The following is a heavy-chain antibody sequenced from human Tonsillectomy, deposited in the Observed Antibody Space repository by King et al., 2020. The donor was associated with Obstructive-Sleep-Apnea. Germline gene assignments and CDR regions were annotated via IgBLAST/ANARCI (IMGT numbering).Heavy chain of an antibody. CDR1: GGSISSYY. Sequence: VPLQDSGPGLVKPSETLSLTCTVSGGSISSYYWNWVRQPPGKGLEWIGFIYYSGTTNYSPSLKSRVTISVDMSKNQFSLKLNSVTTADTAVYYCARELEGYYYGMDVWGQGTTVTVSS. D-gene: IGHD1-1*01. V-gene: IGHV4-59*01. J-gene: IGHJ6*02. CDR2: IYYSGTT. CDR3: ARELEGYYYGMDV.